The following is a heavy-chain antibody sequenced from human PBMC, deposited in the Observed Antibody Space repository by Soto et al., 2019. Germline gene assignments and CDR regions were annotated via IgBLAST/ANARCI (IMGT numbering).Heavy chain of an antibody. CDR3: AKDLTGPYGDYEGNWFDP. CDR1: GFTFSSYG. Sequence: QVQLVESGGGVVQPGRSLRLSCAASGFTFSSYGMHWVRQAPGKGLEWVAVISYDGSNKYYADSVKGRFTISRDNSKNTLYLQMNSLRAEDTAVYYCAKDLTGPYGDYEGNWFDPWGQETLVTVSS. V-gene: IGHV3-30*18. D-gene: IGHD4-17*01. J-gene: IGHJ5*02. CDR2: ISYDGSNK.